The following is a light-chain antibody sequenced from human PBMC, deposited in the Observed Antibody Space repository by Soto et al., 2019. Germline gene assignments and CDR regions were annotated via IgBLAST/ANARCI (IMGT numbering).Light chain of an antibody. CDR2: GAS. CDR3: QQYNSWPPWT. CDR1: ESVNSS. J-gene: IGKJ1*01. V-gene: IGKV3-15*01. Sequence: EVVLTQSPATLSVSAGERVTLSCRASESVNSSVAWYQHKPGQPLRLLINGASARATGVPARFSGSGSATEFTLTISSLQSEDFAIYYGQQYNSWPPWTFGHGTKVEV.